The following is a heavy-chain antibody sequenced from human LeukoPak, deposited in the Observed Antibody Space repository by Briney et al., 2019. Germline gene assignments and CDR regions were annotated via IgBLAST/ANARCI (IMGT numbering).Heavy chain of an antibody. CDR2: IIPIFGTA. D-gene: IGHD2-2*01. J-gene: IGHJ4*02. V-gene: IGHV1-69*13. CDR1: GGTFSSYA. Sequence: ASVKVSCKASGGTFSSYAISWVRQAPGQGLEWMGGIIPIFGTANYAQKFQGRVTITADESTSTAYMELSSLRSEDTAVYYCAGDWSHCSSTSCYMKGVFDYWGQGTLVTVSS. CDR3: AGDWSHCSSTSCYMKGVFDY.